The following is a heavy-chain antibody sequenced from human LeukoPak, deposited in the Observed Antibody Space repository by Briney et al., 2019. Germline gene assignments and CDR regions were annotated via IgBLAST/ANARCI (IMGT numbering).Heavy chain of an antibody. D-gene: IGHD6-13*01. Sequence: SLKVSCKASGGTFSSYALNWVRQAPGQGLEWMGGIIPIFGTANYAQKFQGRVTITADKSTSTAYMELSSLRSEDTAVYYCARVVGLTGYSSTWYSGYYYYMDVWGKGTTVTVSS. V-gene: IGHV1-69*06. CDR2: IIPIFGTA. J-gene: IGHJ6*03. CDR3: ARVVGLTGYSSTWYSGYYYYMDV. CDR1: GGTFSSYA.